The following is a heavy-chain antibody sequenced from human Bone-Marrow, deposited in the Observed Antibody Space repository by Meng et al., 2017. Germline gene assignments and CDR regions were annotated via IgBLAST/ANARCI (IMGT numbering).Heavy chain of an antibody. CDR2: IYHSGST. V-gene: IGHV4-39*07. J-gene: IGHJ4*02. CDR3: AIEYSSGIDY. Sequence: QSQLQESGPGLVKPSETLSLTCTVSGGSISSSSYYWGWIRQPPGKGLEWIGEIYHSGSTNYNPSLKSRVTISVDKSKNQFSLKLSSVTAADTAVYYCAIEYSSGIDYWGQGTLVTVSS. D-gene: IGHD6-19*01. CDR1: GGSISSSSYY.